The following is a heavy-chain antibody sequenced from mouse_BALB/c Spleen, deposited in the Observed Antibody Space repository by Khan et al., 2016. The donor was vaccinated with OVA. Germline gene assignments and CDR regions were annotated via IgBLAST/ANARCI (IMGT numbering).Heavy chain of an antibody. CDR2: IWGGGGT. V-gene: IGHV2-6-4*01. Sequence: QVQLKESGPGLVAPSQSLSITCTVPGSPLSRYNIHWVRQPPGKGLEWLGMIWGGGGTDYNSTLKSRLSIRPDNSKSQVLSKMNSLQIHDTATYFYARAYYRYDGYYAMDYWGQGTSVTVSS. CDR3: ARAYYRYDGYYAMDY. J-gene: IGHJ4*01. CDR1: GSPLSRYN. D-gene: IGHD2-14*01.